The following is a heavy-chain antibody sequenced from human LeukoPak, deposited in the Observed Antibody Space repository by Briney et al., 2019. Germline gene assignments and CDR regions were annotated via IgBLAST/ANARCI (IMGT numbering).Heavy chain of an antibody. J-gene: IGHJ4*02. Sequence: PGGSLRLSCAASGFTFSSYWMHWVRQAPGKRLVWVSRINSDGSSTSYADSVKGRFTISRDNAKNTLYLQMNSLRAEDTAVYYCASTVAGDYWGQGTLVTVSS. CDR1: GFTFSSYW. CDR3: ASTVAGDY. CDR2: INSDGSST. V-gene: IGHV3-74*01. D-gene: IGHD4-23*01.